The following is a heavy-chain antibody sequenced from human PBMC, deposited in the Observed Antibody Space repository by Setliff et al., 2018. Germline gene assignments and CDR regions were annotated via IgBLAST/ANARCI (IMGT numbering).Heavy chain of an antibody. Sequence: ASETLSLTCTVSGDSISSGDYFWSWIRQPPGKGLEWIAYIYHSGSAYYNPSLKSRVTMSVDTSKNQFSLHLTSVAAADTAVYYCAREQWLDPPGYYYMDVWAKGTTVTVSS. CDR1: GDSISSGDYF. CDR3: AREQWLDPPGYYYMDV. D-gene: IGHD6-19*01. CDR2: IYHSGSA. V-gene: IGHV4-30-4*08. J-gene: IGHJ6*03.